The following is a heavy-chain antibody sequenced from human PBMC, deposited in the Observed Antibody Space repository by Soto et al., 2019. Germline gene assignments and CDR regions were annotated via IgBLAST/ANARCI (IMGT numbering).Heavy chain of an antibody. CDR2: ISYDGSNK. J-gene: IGHJ6*02. Sequence: QVQLVESGGGVVQPGRSLRLSCAASGFTFSSYAMHWVRQAPGKGLEWVAVISYDGSNKYYADSVKGRFTISRDNSKNTLYLQINSLRAEDTAVYYCARVNGDYGLGMDVWGQGTTVTVSS. V-gene: IGHV3-30-3*01. CDR3: ARVNGDYGLGMDV. CDR1: GFTFSSYA. D-gene: IGHD4-17*01.